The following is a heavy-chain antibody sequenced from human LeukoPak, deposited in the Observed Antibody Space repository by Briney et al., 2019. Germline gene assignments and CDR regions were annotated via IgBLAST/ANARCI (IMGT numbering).Heavy chain of an antibody. D-gene: IGHD1-14*01. CDR3: AREGPRTTYYFDY. Sequence: SETLSLTCTVSGGSISSYYWSWIRQPPGKGLEWIGYIYYSGSTNYNPSLKSRVTISVDTSKNQFSLKLSSVTAADTAVYYCAREGPRTTYYFDYWGQGTLVTVSS. J-gene: IGHJ4*02. CDR2: IYYSGST. CDR1: GGSISSYY. V-gene: IGHV4-59*12.